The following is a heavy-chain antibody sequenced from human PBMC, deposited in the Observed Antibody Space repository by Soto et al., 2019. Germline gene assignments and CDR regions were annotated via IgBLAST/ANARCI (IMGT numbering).Heavy chain of an antibody. Sequence: SETLSLTCTVSGGSISSGDYYWSWIRQHPGKGLEWIGYIFYSGSTYYNPSLKSRVTISVDTSKNQFSLKLSSVTAADTAVYYCARYCSGGSCYSSHFDYWGQGTLVTVSS. CDR3: ARYCSGGSCYSSHFDY. J-gene: IGHJ4*02. V-gene: IGHV4-31*03. CDR1: GGSISSGDYY. D-gene: IGHD2-15*01. CDR2: IFYSGST.